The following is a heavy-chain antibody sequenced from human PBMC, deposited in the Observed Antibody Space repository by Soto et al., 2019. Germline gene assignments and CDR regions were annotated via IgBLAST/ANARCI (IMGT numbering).Heavy chain of an antibody. CDR3: ARERRGDIVVVPAAPRWFDP. J-gene: IGHJ5*02. CDR2: IYYSGST. D-gene: IGHD2-2*01. Sequence: SETLSLTCTVSGGSISSGGYYWSWIRQHPGKGLEWIGYIYYSGSTYYNPSLKSRVTISVDSSKNQFSLKLSSVTAADTAVYYCARERRGDIVVVPAAPRWFDPWGQGTLVTVSS. CDR1: GGSISSGGYY. V-gene: IGHV4-31*03.